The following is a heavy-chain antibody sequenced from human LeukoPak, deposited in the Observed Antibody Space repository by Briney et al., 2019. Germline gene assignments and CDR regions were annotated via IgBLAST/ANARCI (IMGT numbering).Heavy chain of an antibody. V-gene: IGHV3-21*01. CDR1: GFTFSSYW. J-gene: IGHJ3*02. CDR2: ISSSSSYI. D-gene: IGHD6-6*01. Sequence: GGSLRLSCAASGFTFSSYWMSWVRQAPGKGLEWVSSISSSSSYIYYADSVKGRFTISRDNAKNSLYLQMNSLRAEDTAVYYCTTDAYSSSSGDAFDIWGQGTMVTVSS. CDR3: TTDAYSSSSGDAFDI.